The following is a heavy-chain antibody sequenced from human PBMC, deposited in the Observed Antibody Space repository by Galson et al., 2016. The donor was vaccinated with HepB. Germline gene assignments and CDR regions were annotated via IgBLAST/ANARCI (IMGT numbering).Heavy chain of an antibody. CDR1: GYTFTTYA. CDR3: VRGHIVATVDYYYYGLDV. Sequence: SVKVSCKASGYTFTTYAMYWVRQAPGQRLGWMGWINAANGDTKYSQKLQGRGTITWDTSANTAYMELSSLRSEDTAVYYCVRGHIVATVDYYYYGLDVWGQGTTVTVSS. J-gene: IGHJ6*02. CDR2: INAANGDT. V-gene: IGHV1-3*01. D-gene: IGHD5-12*01.